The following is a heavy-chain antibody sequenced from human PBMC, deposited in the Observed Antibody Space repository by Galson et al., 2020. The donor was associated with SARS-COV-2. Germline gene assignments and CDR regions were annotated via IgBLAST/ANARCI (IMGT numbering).Heavy chain of an antibody. Sequence: SETLSLTCAVSGGSISSSNWWSWVRQPPGKGLEWIGEIYHSGSTNYNPSLKSRVTISVDTSKNQFSLKLSSVTAADTAVYYCATRPEEYLYYFDYWGQGTLVTVSS. D-gene: IGHD2-2*01. J-gene: IGHJ4*02. V-gene: IGHV4-4*02. CDR3: ATRPEEYLYYFDY. CDR1: GGSISSSNW. CDR2: IYHSGST.